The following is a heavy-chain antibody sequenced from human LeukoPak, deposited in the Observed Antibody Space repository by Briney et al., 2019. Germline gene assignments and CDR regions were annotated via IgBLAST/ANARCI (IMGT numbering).Heavy chain of an antibody. Sequence: ASVKVSCKASGYTFTDYFIHWVRQAPGQGLEWMGWLNPNIGDASYAKKFQDRVTMTRDRSINTAYMELSRLTSDDTAVYYCARMALDGGDSIGFDSWGQGTLVTVSS. CDR1: GYTFTDYF. CDR2: LNPNIGDA. CDR3: ARMALDGGDSIGFDS. D-gene: IGHD2-21*02. V-gene: IGHV1-2*02. J-gene: IGHJ5*01.